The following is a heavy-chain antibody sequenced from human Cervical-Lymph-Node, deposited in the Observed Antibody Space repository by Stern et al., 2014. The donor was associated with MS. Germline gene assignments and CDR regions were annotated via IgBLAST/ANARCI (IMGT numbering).Heavy chain of an antibody. J-gene: IGHJ5*02. CDR3: ARGATQAFDP. CDR1: GGSISSYY. Sequence: VQLVQSGPGLVKPSETLSLTCTVSGGSISSYYWSWIRQPPGKGLEWIGYIYYSGSINYNPSLKSRVTISVDTSKNQFSLKLSSVTAADTAVYYCARGATQAFDPWGQGTLVTVSS. V-gene: IGHV4-59*01. CDR2: IYYSGSI.